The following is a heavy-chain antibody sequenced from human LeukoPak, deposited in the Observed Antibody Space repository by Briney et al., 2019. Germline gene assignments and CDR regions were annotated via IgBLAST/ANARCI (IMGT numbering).Heavy chain of an antibody. Sequence: PGGSLRLSCAASEFSVGINYMSWVRQAPGKGLEWVSLIYSGGSTNYADSVKGRFTISRDRSKNTLYLHMNSLRAEDTAVYYCARGPSGYHNVGGQGTLVTVSS. CDR1: EFSVGINY. CDR3: ARGPSGYHNV. D-gene: IGHD5-12*01. CDR2: IYSGGST. V-gene: IGHV3-66*01. J-gene: IGHJ4*02.